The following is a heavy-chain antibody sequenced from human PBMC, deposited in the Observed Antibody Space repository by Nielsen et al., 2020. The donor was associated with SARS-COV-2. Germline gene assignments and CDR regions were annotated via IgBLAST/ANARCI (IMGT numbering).Heavy chain of an antibody. Sequence: SETLSLTCAVSGGSISSGGYSWSWIRQPPGKGLEWIGYIYYSGSTYYNPSLKSRVTISVDTSKNQFSLKLSSVTAADTALYYCARGGTIFGVVNSGMDVWGQGTTVTVSS. J-gene: IGHJ6*02. D-gene: IGHD3-3*01. V-gene: IGHV4-30-4*08. CDR3: ARGGTIFGVVNSGMDV. CDR2: IYYSGST. CDR1: GGSISSGGYS.